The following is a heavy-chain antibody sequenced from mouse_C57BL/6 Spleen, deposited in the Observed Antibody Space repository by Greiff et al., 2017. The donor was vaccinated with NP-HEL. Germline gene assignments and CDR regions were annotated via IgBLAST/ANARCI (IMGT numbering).Heavy chain of an antibody. J-gene: IGHJ1*03. CDR1: GYAFSSYW. CDR2: IYPGDGDT. Sequence: QVQLKQSGAELVKPGASVKISCKASGYAFSSYWMNWVKQRPGKGLEWIGQIYPGDGDTNYNGKFKGKATLTADKSSSTAYMQLSSLTSEDSAVYFCARREDYGSSYWYFDVWGTGTTVTVSS. D-gene: IGHD1-1*01. CDR3: ARREDYGSSYWYFDV. V-gene: IGHV1-80*01.